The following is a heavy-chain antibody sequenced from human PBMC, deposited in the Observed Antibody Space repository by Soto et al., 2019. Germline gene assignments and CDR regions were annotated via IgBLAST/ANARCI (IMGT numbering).Heavy chain of an antibody. Sequence: QVQLQQWGAGLLKPSETLSLTCAVFGGPFNVYYWSWIRQSPGKGLEWIGEIKHSGSTNYNPSLKRRVTISVDTSKNQFSLNLTSVTAADTAVYYCATYRKFFQIWGQGTKVTVSS. V-gene: IGHV4-34*02. CDR1: GGPFNVYY. CDR3: ATYRKFFQI. CDR2: IKHSGST. J-gene: IGHJ3*02.